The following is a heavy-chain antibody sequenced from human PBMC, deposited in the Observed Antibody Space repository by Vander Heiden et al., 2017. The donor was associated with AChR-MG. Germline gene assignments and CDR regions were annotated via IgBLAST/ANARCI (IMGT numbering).Heavy chain of an antibody. CDR2: ISYDGSNK. CDR3: ARGRLRIRYFDY. Sequence: QVQLVESGGGVVQPGRSLRLSCAAPGFPFSSYAMHWVGQAPGKGLEWVAVISYDGSNKYYADSVKGRFTISRDNSKNTLYLQMNSLRAEDTAVYYCARGRLRIRYFDYWGQGTLVTVSS. D-gene: IGHD4-17*01. V-gene: IGHV3-30-3*01. CDR1: GFPFSSYA. J-gene: IGHJ4*02.